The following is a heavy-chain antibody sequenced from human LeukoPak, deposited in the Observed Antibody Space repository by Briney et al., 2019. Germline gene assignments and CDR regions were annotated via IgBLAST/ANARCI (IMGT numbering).Heavy chain of an antibody. J-gene: IGHJ4*02. CDR1: GGSISSYY. D-gene: IGHD2-2*01. Sequence: SETLSLTCTVSGGSISSYYWSWIRQPPGKGLEWIGYIYTSGSTNCTPSLKSRVTISVDTSKNQFSLKLSSVTAADTAVYYCARHSWTGSTSYFDYWGQGTLATVSS. CDR3: ARHSWTGSTSYFDY. CDR2: IYTSGST. V-gene: IGHV4-4*09.